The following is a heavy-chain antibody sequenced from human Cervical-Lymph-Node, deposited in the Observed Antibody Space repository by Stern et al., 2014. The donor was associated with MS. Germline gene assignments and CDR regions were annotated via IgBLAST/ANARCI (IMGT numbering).Heavy chain of an antibody. CDR1: GGSFSSVD. CDR3: ARHQGGVAAN. CDR2: ISPMCGVA. V-gene: IGHV1-69*01. D-gene: IGHD6-13*01. Sequence: VQLVESGAGVKQPESSVKVSCKASGGSFSSVDISWVRQAPGQRLAWLGEISPMCGVANYAQNFQGRVTFTADESTSTAYMELSSLRSEDAAVYYCARHQGGVAANWGQGTLVTVSS. J-gene: IGHJ4*02.